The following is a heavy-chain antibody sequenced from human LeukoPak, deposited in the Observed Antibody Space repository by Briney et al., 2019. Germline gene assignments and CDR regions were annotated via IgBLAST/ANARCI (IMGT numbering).Heavy chain of an antibody. CDR1: GFTFSDYA. D-gene: IGHD6-19*01. J-gene: IGHJ4*02. Sequence: GGSLRLSCAASGFTFSDYAMSLVRQAPGKGLEWVSTSGSGGNTYYADSVKARFTISRDNSKNTLYLQMNSLRAEDTAIYYCAKLISAVAGDDYWGQGTQVTVSS. CDR2: SGSGGNT. CDR3: AKLISAVAGDDY. V-gene: IGHV3-23*01.